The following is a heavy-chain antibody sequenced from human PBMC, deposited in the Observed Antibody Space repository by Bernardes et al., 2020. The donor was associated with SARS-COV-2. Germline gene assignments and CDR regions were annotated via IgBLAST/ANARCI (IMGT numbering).Heavy chain of an antibody. CDR2: IKQDGSEK. V-gene: IGHV3-7*01. Sequence: GGSLRLSCAASGFTFSSYWMSWVRQAPGKGLGWVANIKQDGSEKYYVDSVKGRFTISRDNAKNSLYLQMNSLRAEDTAVYYCARGVLWGGSAGFDVWGQGTMVTVSS. CDR3: ARGVLWGGSAGFDV. D-gene: IGHD2-2*01. CDR1: GFTFSSYW. J-gene: IGHJ3*01.